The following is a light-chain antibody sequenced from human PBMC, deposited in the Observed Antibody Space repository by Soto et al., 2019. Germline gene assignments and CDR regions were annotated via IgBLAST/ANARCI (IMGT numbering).Light chain of an antibody. Sequence: IVLTQSPGTLSLSPGERATLSCRASQSVGSKLAWYRQAPGQAPRLLIYGASTRATDTPARFSGSGAGTDFTLTISIVEPVEFAVYYCQQYGSSFATLGQGTQVE. V-gene: IGKV3-20*01. CDR2: GAS. CDR3: QQYGSSFAT. J-gene: IGKJ1*01. CDR1: QSVGSK.